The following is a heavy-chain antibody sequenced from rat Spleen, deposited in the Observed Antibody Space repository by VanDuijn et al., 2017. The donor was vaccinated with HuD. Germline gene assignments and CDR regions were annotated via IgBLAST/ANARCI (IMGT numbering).Heavy chain of an antibody. CDR1: GFTFSNSG. CDR2: IRYDGDNT. CDR3: ARQGYLRDWYFDF. J-gene: IGHJ1*01. V-gene: IGHV5-29*01. Sequence: EVQLVEAGGGLVQPGRSLKLSCAASGFTFSNSGMAWVRQAPTKGLEWVATIRYDGDNTFYRDSVKGRFTISRDNAKSTLYLQMDSLRSEDTATYYCARQGYLRDWYFDFWGPGTMVTVSS. D-gene: IGHD2-7*01.